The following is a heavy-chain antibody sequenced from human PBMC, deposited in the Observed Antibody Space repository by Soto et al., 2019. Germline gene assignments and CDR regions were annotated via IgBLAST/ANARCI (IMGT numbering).Heavy chain of an antibody. D-gene: IGHD4-17*01. CDR2: ISAYNGNT. J-gene: IGHJ4*02. Sequence: QVQLVQSGAEVKKPGASVKVSCKASGYTFTSYGISWVRQAPGQGLEWMGWISAYNGNTNYAQKLQGRVTMTTDTSTCTAYMELRSLRSDDTAVYYCARDSSAYGDYSTADYWGQGTLVTVSS. V-gene: IGHV1-18*01. CDR3: ARDSSAYGDYSTADY. CDR1: GYTFTSYG.